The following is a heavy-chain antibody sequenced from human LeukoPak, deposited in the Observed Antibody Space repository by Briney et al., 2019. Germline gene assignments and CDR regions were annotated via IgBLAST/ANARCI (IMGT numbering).Heavy chain of an antibody. CDR1: GFTFSSYA. D-gene: IGHD3-16*01. Sequence: GGSLRLSCAASGFTFSSYAMSWVRQAPGKGLEWVSAISGSGGSTYYADSVKGRFTISRENSKNTLYLQMNSLRAEDTAVYYWAKVLGGHFDIWGQGTMVTVSS. J-gene: IGHJ3*02. CDR2: ISGSGGST. V-gene: IGHV3-23*01. CDR3: AKVLGGHFDI.